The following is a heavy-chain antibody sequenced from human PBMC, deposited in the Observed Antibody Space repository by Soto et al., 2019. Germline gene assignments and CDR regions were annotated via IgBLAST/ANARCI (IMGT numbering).Heavy chain of an antibody. D-gene: IGHD3-16*01. Sequence: PGGSLRLSCAASGFTFSSYSMNWVRQAPGKGLEWVSSISSSSSYIYYADSVKGRFTISRDNAKNSLYLQMNSLRAEDTAVYYCVRRSGSHDYIWGSYGSVDYWGQGTLVTVSS. CDR2: ISSSSSYI. CDR3: VRRSGSHDYIWGSYGSVDY. J-gene: IGHJ4*02. CDR1: GFTFSSYS. V-gene: IGHV3-21*01.